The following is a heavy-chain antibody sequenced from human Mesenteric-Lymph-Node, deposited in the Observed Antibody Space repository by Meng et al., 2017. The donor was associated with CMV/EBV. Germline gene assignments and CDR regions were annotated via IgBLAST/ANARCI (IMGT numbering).Heavy chain of an antibody. CDR3: ARGRVEYYGSGSYFGDNWFDP. J-gene: IGHJ5*02. Sequence: SYYWSWIRKPPGKGLEWIGFIYYTGSTNYNPSLRSRVTISLDTSKKQLSLKLNSVTAADTAVYYCARGRVEYYGSGSYFGDNWFDPWGQGTLVTVSS. V-gene: IGHV4-59*01. CDR2: IYYTGST. CDR1: SYY. D-gene: IGHD3-10*01.